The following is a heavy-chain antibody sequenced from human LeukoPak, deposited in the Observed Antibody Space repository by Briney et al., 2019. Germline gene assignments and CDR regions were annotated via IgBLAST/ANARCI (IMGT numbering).Heavy chain of an antibody. CDR2: IYYSGST. V-gene: IGHV4-39*07. CDR3: AREFSDAFDM. CDR1: GGSISSRSYY. J-gene: IGHJ3*02. Sequence: SETLSLTCTVSGGSISSRSYYWDWIRQSTEKGLEWIGTIYYSGSTYYNPSLKSRVTISVDTSKNQFSLKVTSVTAADTAVYYCAREFSDAFDMWGQGTMVTVST.